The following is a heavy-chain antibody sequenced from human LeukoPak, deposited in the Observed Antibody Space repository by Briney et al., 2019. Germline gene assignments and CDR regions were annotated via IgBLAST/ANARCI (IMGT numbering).Heavy chain of an antibody. J-gene: IGHJ4*02. Sequence: SETLSLTCTVSGGSISSYYWSWIRQPPGKGLEWIGYIYYSGSTNYNPSLKSRVTISVDKSKNQFSLKLSSVTAADTAVYYCARSIYNWNDGLFDYWGQGTLVTVSS. CDR3: ARSIYNWNDGLFDY. CDR1: GGSISSYY. D-gene: IGHD1-20*01. V-gene: IGHV4-59*12. CDR2: IYYSGST.